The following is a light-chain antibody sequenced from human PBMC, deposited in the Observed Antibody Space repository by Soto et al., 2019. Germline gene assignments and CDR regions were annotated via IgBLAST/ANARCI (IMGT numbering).Light chain of an antibody. CDR3: SSYTSSSTLV. J-gene: IGLJ2*01. CDR1: SSDVGGYNY. CDR2: DVS. Sequence: SALTQPDSVSGSPGQSITISCTGTSSDVGGYNYVSWYQQHPGKAPKLMIYDVSNRPSGVSNRFSGSKSGNTASLTISGLQAKDEADYYCSSYTSSSTLVFGGGTKLTVL. V-gene: IGLV2-14*01.